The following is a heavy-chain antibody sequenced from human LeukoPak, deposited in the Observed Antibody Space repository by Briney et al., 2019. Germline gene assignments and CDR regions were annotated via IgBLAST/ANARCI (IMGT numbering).Heavy chain of an antibody. Sequence: PSETLSLTCNVSGGSISASSDYWGWIRQPPGKGLEWIGSIYYDGSTYYSPSLQSRVTISVDTSRKQFSLKLSSVTAADTAVYSCARGFGNTWYPRGLHFDYWGQGTLVTVSS. CDR2: IYYDGST. D-gene: IGHD6-13*01. CDR3: ARGFGNTWYPRGLHFDY. J-gene: IGHJ4*02. CDR1: GGSISASSDY. V-gene: IGHV4-39*07.